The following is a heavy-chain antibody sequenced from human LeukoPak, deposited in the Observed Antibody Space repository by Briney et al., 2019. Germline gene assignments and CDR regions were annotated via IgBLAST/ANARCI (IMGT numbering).Heavy chain of an antibody. V-gene: IGHV3-23*01. CDR3: AGLKSPCIRLHPRFEY. D-gene: IGHD3-3*02. J-gene: IGHJ4*02. Sequence: PGGSLRLSCEASGFSFGTYAVSWVRQAPGKGLEWVSSIRGGGAGTFYVDSGKGRFTISRDSSRTSVFLHMSTLRAEDTAVYYCAGLKSPCIRLHPRFEYWGGRTRVTVSS. CDR1: GFSFGTYA. CDR2: IRGGGAGT.